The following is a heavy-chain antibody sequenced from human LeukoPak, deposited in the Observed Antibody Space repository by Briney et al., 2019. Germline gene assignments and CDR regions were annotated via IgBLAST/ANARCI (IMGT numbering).Heavy chain of an antibody. D-gene: IGHD5-12*01. J-gene: IGHJ4*02. V-gene: IGHV1-24*01. CDR1: GYTLTELS. CDR2: FDPEDGET. Sequence: ASVKVSCKVSGYTLTELSMHWVRQAPGKGLEWMGGFDPEDGETIYAQKLQGRVTMTTDTSTSTAYMELRSLRSDDTAVYYCARDQEEYSGYDEALLDYWGQGTLVTVSS. CDR3: ARDQEEYSGYDEALLDY.